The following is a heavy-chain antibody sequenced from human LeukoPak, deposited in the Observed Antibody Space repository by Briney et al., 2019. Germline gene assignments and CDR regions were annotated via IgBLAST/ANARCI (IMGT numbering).Heavy chain of an antibody. CDR1: GGSISSYY. Sequence: PSETLSLTCTVSGGSISSYYWSWIRQPPGKGLEYIGYIYYSGSTNYNPSLKSRVTISVDTSKNQFSLKLSSVTAADTAVYYCARLYYDSSGHYFQHWGQGTLVTVSS. V-gene: IGHV4-59*01. CDR3: ARLYYDSSGHYFQH. CDR2: IYYSGST. J-gene: IGHJ1*01. D-gene: IGHD3-22*01.